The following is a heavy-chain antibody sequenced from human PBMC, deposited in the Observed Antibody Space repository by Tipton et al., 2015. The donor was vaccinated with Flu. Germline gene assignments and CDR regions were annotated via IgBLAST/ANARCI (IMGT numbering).Heavy chain of an antibody. D-gene: IGHD2-15*01. CDR1: GFTFSSYA. V-gene: IGHV3-23*01. Sequence: SLRLSCAASGFTFSSYAMNWVRQAPGEGLEWVSCIYDSGDTTFYADSVQGRFTISRDNSKNTLYLEMNSLRAEDTAIYYCAKGQIQSCYSSLNFWGQGTPVTVSP. CDR3: AKGQIQSCYSSLNF. J-gene: IGHJ4*02. CDR2: IYDSGDTT.